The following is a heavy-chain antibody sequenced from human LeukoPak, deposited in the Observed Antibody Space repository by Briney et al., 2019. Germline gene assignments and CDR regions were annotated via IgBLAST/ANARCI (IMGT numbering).Heavy chain of an antibody. J-gene: IGHJ4*02. CDR3: AKRGHYSINWYHYFDY. CDR1: GFTVSSNY. D-gene: IGHD6-13*01. V-gene: IGHV3-53*04. CDR2: IYSAGGT. Sequence: GGSLRLSCAASGFTVSSNYMTWVRQAPGKGLEWVSLIYSAGGTYYTDSVKGRFTISRHSSKNTLFLQMNSLRPDDTAVYYCAKRGHYSINWYHYFDYWGQGTLVTVSS.